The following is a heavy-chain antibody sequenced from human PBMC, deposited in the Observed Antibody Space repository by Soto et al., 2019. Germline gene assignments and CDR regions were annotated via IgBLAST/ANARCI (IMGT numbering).Heavy chain of an antibody. D-gene: IGHD3-9*01. J-gene: IGHJ5*02. CDR2: IYWDDDK. CDR3: ALLRYGAYVIFDP. V-gene: IGHV2-5*02. CDR1: GFSLSTTGEG. Sequence: QITLKESGPTLVKPTQTLTLTCTFSGFSLSTTGEGVGWIRQPPGKALEWLALIYWDDDKLYSPSLKSRLSITRDSSKNQVVLTMTDMDPVDTATYHCALLRYGAYVIFDPWGQGTLVIVSS.